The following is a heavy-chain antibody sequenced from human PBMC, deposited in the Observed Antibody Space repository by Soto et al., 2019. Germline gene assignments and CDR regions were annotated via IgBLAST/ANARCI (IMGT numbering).Heavy chain of an antibody. CDR2: ISGSGGST. D-gene: IGHD6-13*01. J-gene: IGHJ1*01. CDR1: GFTFSSYA. Sequence: GGSLRLSCAASGFTFSSYAMSWVRQAPGKGLEWVSAISGSGGSTYYADSVKGRFTISRDNSKNTLYLQMNSLRAEDPAVSYCARHVAAAVTKSGYFQHWGQGTLVTVSS. CDR3: ARHVAAAVTKSGYFQH. V-gene: IGHV3-23*01.